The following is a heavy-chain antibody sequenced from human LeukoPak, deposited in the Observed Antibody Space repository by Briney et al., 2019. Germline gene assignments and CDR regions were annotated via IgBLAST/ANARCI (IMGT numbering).Heavy chain of an antibody. V-gene: IGHV1-18*01. D-gene: IGHD5-18*01. CDR2: ISAYNGNT. CDR1: GYTFTSYG. J-gene: IGHJ6*03. CDR3: ARDVRYSYGPVTYYYMDV. Sequence: ASVKVSCKASGYTFTSYGISWVRQAPGQGLEWMGWISAYNGNTNYAQKLQGRVTMTTDTSTSTAYMELRSLRSGDTAVYYCARDVRYSYGPVTYYYMDVWGKGTTVTVSS.